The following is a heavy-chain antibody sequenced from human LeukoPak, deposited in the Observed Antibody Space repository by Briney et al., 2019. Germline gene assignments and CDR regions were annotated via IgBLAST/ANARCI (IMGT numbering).Heavy chain of an antibody. Sequence: GGSLRLSCAASGFTFSNYGMHWVRQAPGKGLEWVSIVYRDDRISYADSVKGRFSISRDNSKNTVYLQMNSLRTEDTAVYYCARDIGGDGYSHFDYWGQGTLVTVSS. D-gene: IGHD5-24*01. CDR2: VYRDDRI. CDR1: GFTFSNYG. V-gene: IGHV3-53*01. CDR3: ARDIGGDGYSHFDY. J-gene: IGHJ4*02.